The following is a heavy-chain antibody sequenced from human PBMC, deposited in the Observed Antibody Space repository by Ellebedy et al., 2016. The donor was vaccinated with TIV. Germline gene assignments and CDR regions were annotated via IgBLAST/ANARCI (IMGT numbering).Heavy chain of an antibody. V-gene: IGHV1-69*04. CDR1: GGTFSTHA. J-gene: IGHJ4*02. Sequence: AASVKVSCKASGGTFSTHAFNWVRQAPGQGLEWLGRIIPIRGLENFAHKFQGRFTISAERSTSTAYMELKSLRSEDTAVYYCARDLGFSPPGISSSSLNTTMVRPPIDYWGQGTLVIVSS. CDR3: ARDLGFSPPGISSSSLNTTMVRPPIDY. D-gene: IGHD3-10*01. CDR2: IIPIRGLE.